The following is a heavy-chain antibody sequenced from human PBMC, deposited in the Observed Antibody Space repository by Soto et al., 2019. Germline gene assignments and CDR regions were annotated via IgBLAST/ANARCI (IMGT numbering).Heavy chain of an antibody. Sequence: SETLSLTCAVYGGSFSGYYWSWIRQPPGKGLEWIGEINHSGSTNYNPSLKSRVTISVDTSKNQFSLKLSSVTAADTAVYYCARNKGVSYGYYYYYYGMDVWGQGTTVTV. CDR1: GGSFSGYY. D-gene: IGHD5-18*01. CDR2: INHSGST. J-gene: IGHJ6*02. CDR3: ARNKGVSYGYYYYYYGMDV. V-gene: IGHV4-34*01.